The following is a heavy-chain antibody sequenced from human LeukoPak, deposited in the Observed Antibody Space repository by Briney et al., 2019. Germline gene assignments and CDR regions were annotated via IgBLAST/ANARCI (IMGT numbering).Heavy chain of an antibody. J-gene: IGHJ6*03. Sequence: SETLSLTCAVYGGSFSGYYWSYIRQPPGKGLEWIGEINHSGSTNYNPSLKSRVTISVDTSKNQFSLKLSSVTAADTAVYYCARGSGCSITSCYRYYYYYMDVWGKGTTVTVSS. CDR1: GGSFSGYY. V-gene: IGHV4-34*01. CDR2: INHSGST. D-gene: IGHD2-2*01. CDR3: ARGSGCSITSCYRYYYYYMDV.